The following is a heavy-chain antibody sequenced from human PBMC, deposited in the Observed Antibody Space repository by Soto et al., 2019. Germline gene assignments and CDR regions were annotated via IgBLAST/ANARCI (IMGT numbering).Heavy chain of an antibody. CDR3: AYLERVGATTFDS. CDR2: IYWNDDK. Sequence: QITLKESGPTLVKPTQTLTLTCTFSGFSLNASGVAVGWVRQPPGKSLEWLALIYWNDDKRYSPSLKIRLTITKETSKNQVVLTMTNMGPVDTATYYCAYLERVGATTFDSWGQGTLVTVSS. D-gene: IGHD1-26*01. V-gene: IGHV2-5*01. CDR1: GFSLNASGVA. J-gene: IGHJ4*02.